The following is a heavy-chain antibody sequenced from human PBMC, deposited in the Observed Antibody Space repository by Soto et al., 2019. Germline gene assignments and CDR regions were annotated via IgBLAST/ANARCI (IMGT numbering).Heavy chain of an antibody. CDR3: AKPHQPLSIAARCPFDY. CDR2: ISGSGGST. J-gene: IGHJ4*02. D-gene: IGHD6-6*01. Sequence: GSLRLSCAASGFTFSSYAMSWVRQAPGKGLEWVSAISGSGGSTYYADSVKGRFTISRDNSKNTLYLQMNSLRAEDTAVYYCAKPHQPLSIAARCPFDYWGQGTLVTVSS. V-gene: IGHV3-23*01. CDR1: GFTFSSYA.